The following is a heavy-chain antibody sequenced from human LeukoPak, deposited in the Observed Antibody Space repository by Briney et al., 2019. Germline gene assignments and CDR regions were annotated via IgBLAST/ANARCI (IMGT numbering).Heavy chain of an antibody. J-gene: IGHJ4*02. CDR2: IYSGGST. Sequence: GGSLRLSCAASGFTVSSNYMSWVRQAPGKGLEWVSVIYSGGSTYYADSVKGRFTIYRDNSKNTLYLQMNSLRAEDTAVYYCARGRQGYHFDYWGQGTLVTVSS. D-gene: IGHD5-18*01. V-gene: IGHV3-66*01. CDR1: GFTVSSNY. CDR3: ARGRQGYHFDY.